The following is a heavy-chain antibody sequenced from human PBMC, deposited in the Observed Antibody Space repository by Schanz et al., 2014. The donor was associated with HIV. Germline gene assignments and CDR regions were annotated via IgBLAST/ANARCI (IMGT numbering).Heavy chain of an antibody. CDR2: ISGSGGST. CDR3: ARDGSSGWQDPFDY. D-gene: IGHD6-19*01. CDR1: GFTFSNFA. V-gene: IGHV3-23*04. Sequence: VQLVESGGGVVKPGGSLRLSCAASGFTFSNFAMSWVRQAPGKGLEWVSAISGSGGSTYYADSVKGRFTISRDNSKNTLYLQMNSLRAEDTAVYYCARDGSSGWQDPFDYWGQGTLVTVSS. J-gene: IGHJ4*02.